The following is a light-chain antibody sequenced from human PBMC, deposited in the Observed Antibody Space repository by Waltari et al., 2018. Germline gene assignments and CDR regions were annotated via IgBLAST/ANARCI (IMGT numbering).Light chain of an antibody. J-gene: IGLJ3*02. CDR3: SSYTRRSYWV. CDR1: RSDGGFYDF. V-gene: IGLV2-14*01. Sequence: QSALTQPASVSGSPGQSITIPCTGPRSDGGFYDFVSWFQQPPGKAPKVMIYKVNNRPSGVSNRFSGSKSANTASLTISGLQAEDEADYYCSSYTRRSYWVFGGGTQLTVL. CDR2: KVN.